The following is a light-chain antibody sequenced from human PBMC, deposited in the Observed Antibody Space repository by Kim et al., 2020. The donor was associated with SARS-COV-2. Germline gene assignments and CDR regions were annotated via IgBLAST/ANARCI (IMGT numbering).Light chain of an antibody. V-gene: IGKV3-20*01. CDR2: GAS. J-gene: IGKJ1*01. Sequence: EIVLTQSPGTLSLSPGERATLSCRASQSVSSRSLAWYQQKPGQAPRLLIYGASSRATGIPDRFSGSGSGTDFTLTISRLEPEDFAVYYCQQYCSGRGTFGQGTKVDIK. CDR1: QSVSSRS. CDR3: QQYCSGRGT.